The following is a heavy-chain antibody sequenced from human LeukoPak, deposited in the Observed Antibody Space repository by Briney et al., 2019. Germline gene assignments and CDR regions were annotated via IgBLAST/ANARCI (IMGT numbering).Heavy chain of an antibody. Sequence: GGSLRLSCAASGFTFSSYSMNWVRQAPGKGLEWVSAISGSGGSTYYADSVKGRFTISRDNSKNTLYLQMNSLRAEDTAVYYCAKDGLVAAKAWFDPWGQGTLVTVSS. V-gene: IGHV3-23*01. CDR3: AKDGLVAAKAWFDP. CDR2: ISGSGGST. CDR1: GFTFSSYS. D-gene: IGHD2-15*01. J-gene: IGHJ5*02.